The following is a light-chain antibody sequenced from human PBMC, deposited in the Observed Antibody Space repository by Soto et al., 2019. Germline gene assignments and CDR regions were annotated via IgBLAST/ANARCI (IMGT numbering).Light chain of an antibody. CDR3: KSNAGSTTYV. J-gene: IGLJ1*01. Sequence: QSALTQPPSASGSPGQSVTISCTGTNNDIGVYDDVSWYQHHPGKAPRLIIYAVGQRPSGVPDRFSGSKSGNTASLTVSGLQAEADAYYYWKSNAGSTTYVFGTGTKVTVL. CDR2: AVG. CDR1: NNDIGVYDD. V-gene: IGLV2-8*01.